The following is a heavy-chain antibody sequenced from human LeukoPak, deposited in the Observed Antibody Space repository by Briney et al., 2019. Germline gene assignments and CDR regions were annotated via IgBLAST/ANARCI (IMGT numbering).Heavy chain of an antibody. CDR2: ISGSGGST. Sequence: GGSLRLSCTASGFTFSSYAMSWVRQAPGKGLEWVSAISGSGGSTYYADSVKGRFTISRDNSKNTLYLQMNSLRAEDTAVYYCARDLIVGATRGYYYGMDVWGQGTTVTVSS. CDR3: ARDLIVGATRGYYYGMDV. J-gene: IGHJ6*02. CDR1: GFTFSSYA. V-gene: IGHV3-23*01. D-gene: IGHD1-26*01.